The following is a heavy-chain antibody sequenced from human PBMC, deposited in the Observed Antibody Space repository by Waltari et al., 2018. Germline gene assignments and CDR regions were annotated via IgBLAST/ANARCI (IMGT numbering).Heavy chain of an antibody. CDR3: ATYRNSRGRYFDY. CDR1: GWAFSGYY. Sequence: QVQLQQWGAGLLKPSETLSLTCAVDGWAFSGYYLSWIRQPPGKGLEWIGEINHSGSTNYHPSLKSRVTISVDTSKNQFSLQLSSVTAADTAVYYCATYRNSRGRYFDYWGPGTLVTVSS. V-gene: IGHV4-34*01. CDR2: INHSGST. J-gene: IGHJ4*02. D-gene: IGHD1-1*01.